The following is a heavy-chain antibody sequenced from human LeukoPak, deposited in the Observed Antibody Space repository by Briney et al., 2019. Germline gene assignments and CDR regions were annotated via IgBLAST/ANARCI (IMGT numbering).Heavy chain of an antibody. CDR1: GFTFSSYE. V-gene: IGHV3-48*03. J-gene: IGHJ4*02. CDR2: ISSSGSTK. D-gene: IGHD5-12*01. Sequence: GGSLRLSCVVSGFTFSSYEMNWVRQAPGKGLECVSYISSSGSTKYYADSVKGRFTISRDNAKNSLYLQMNSPRAEDTAVYYCARDRSGYIDRPIDYWGQGALVTVSS. CDR3: ARDRSGYIDRPIDY.